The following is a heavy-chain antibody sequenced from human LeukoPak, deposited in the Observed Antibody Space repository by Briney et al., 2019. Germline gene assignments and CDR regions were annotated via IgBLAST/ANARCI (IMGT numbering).Heavy chain of an antibody. D-gene: IGHD6-13*01. Sequence: SVKVSCKASGGTFSSYAISWVRQAPGHGLEWMGGIIPIFGTANYAQKFQARVPITTDESTSTAYMELSSLRSEDTAVYYCARGLIDSSSWYWFDPWGQGTLVTVSS. J-gene: IGHJ5*02. V-gene: IGHV1-69*05. CDR2: IIPIFGTA. CDR3: ARGLIDSSSWYWFDP. CDR1: GGTFSSYA.